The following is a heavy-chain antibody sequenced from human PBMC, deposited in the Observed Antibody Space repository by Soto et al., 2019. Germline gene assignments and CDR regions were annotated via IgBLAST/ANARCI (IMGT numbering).Heavy chain of an antibody. CDR3: AKEGYSSGQPTDY. CDR2: TSGSGSST. V-gene: IGHV3-23*01. J-gene: IGHJ4*02. CDR1: GFTFSSYT. Sequence: GSLRLSCAASGFTFSSYTMSWVRQAPGKGLEWVSATSGSGSSTYYADSVKGRFTISRDNSKNTLYLQMNSLRAEDTAVYYCAKEGYSSGQPTDYWGQGTLVTVSS. D-gene: IGHD5-18*01.